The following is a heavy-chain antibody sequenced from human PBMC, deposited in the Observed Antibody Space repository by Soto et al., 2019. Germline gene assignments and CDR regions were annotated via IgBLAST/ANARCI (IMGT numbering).Heavy chain of an antibody. CDR3: ARGGGDYVHEWYFDL. V-gene: IGHV3-48*01. CDR1: GFAFGAYS. CDR2: ISSSATTI. J-gene: IGHJ2*01. D-gene: IGHD4-17*01. Sequence: LVESGGALVQPGGSLRLSCAASGFAFGAYSFRWVRQAPGKGLEWVSYISSSATTIYYADSVKGRFTVSRDNANNLLFLQMESLRAEDTAVYYCARGGGDYVHEWYFDLWGRGTLVAVSS.